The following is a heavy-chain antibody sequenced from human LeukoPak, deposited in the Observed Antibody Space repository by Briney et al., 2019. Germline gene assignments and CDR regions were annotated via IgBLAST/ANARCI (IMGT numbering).Heavy chain of an antibody. CDR3: AKRIAASGAFDI. J-gene: IGHJ3*02. Sequence: GASLKISCKGSGYTFTSYWIGWVRQMPGKGLEWMGIIYPGDSNTRYSPSFQGQVTISADRSISTAFLQWSSLKASDTAMYYCAKRIAASGAFDIWGQGTMVTVSS. CDR2: IYPGDSNT. CDR1: GYTFTSYW. D-gene: IGHD6-13*01. V-gene: IGHV5-51*01.